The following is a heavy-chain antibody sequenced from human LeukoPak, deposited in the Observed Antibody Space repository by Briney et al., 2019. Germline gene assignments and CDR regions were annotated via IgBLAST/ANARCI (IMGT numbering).Heavy chain of an antibody. D-gene: IGHD3-10*01. CDR3: ASALYGSGTYEGY. CDR2: ISSSSSYI. J-gene: IGHJ4*02. V-gene: IGHV3-21*01. CDR1: GFSFSTEAMSYS. Sequence: GGSLRLSCAASGFSFSTEAMSYSMIWVRQAPGKGLEWVSSISSSSSYIYYADSVKGRFTISRDNAKNSLYLQMNSLRAEDTAVYYCASALYGSGTYEGYWGQGTLVTVSS.